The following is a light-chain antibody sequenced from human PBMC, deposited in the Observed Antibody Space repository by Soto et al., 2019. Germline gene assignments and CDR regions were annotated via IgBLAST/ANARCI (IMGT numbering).Light chain of an antibody. J-gene: IGKJ1*01. CDR2: DAS. Sequence: DIQMTQSPSTLSASVGDRVTITCRASQIISSWLAWYQQKPGKPPKLLIYDASSLETGVPSRFSGSGSGTEFTLTISSLQPEDFATYYCQQYRTFGQGTKVDIK. V-gene: IGKV1-5*01. CDR1: QIISSW. CDR3: QQYRT.